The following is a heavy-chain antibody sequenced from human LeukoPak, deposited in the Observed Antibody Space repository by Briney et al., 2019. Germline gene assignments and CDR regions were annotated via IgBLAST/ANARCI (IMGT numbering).Heavy chain of an antibody. J-gene: IGHJ2*01. CDR2: VYSSGSTNANPSLT. CDR1: GGSLSSNY. D-gene: IGHD3-9*01. CDR3: ARVSWDSKYYDMLDWYFDL. Sequence: SETLSLTSAVSGGSLSSNYWSWIRQPAGKGLEWIGRVYSSGSTNANPSLTNYNPSLKGRVPMSADTSNNQFSLRLTSVTAADTAVYDCARVSWDSKYYDMLDWYFDLWGRGTLVIVSS. V-gene: IGHV4-4*07.